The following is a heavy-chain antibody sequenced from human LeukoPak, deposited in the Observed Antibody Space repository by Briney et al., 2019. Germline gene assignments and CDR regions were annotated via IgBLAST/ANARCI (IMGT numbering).Heavy chain of an antibody. D-gene: IGHD2-15*01. Sequence: PSETLSLTCTVSGGSISSYYWSWIRQPPGKGLEWIGYVYYSGSTNYNPSFKSRITISVDTSRNQFSLQLSSVTAADTAVYYCARIHRYCSGGACYVLDNWGQGTLVAVSS. J-gene: IGHJ4*02. V-gene: IGHV4-59*01. CDR1: GGSISSYY. CDR2: VYYSGST. CDR3: ARIHRYCSGGACYVLDN.